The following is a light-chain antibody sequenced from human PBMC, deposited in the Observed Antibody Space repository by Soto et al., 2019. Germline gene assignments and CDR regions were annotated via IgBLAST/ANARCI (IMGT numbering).Light chain of an antibody. J-gene: IGLJ1*01. Sequence: QSVLTQPPSASEAPGQRVTISCTGGSSNIGAGYEAHWYQQVPGTAPKLLIYENNNRPSGVPDRFSGSKSGTSASLAITGLQAEDEAEYYCQSYDSSLSGYVFGTGTKLTVL. CDR2: ENN. CDR3: QSYDSSLSGYV. V-gene: IGLV1-40*01. CDR1: SSNIGAGYE.